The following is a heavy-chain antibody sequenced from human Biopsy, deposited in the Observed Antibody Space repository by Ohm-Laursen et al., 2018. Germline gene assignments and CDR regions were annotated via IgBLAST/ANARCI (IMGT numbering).Heavy chain of an antibody. Sequence: SDTLSLTCTVSGDSISSYYWSWIRQPPGKGLQWIGYVYYTGGTDYNPSLQSRVTISVDTSKNHFSLRLRSVTPADTAIYYCARDRGYYSDRTVPGYFDLWGRDTLVTVSS. CDR1: GDSISSYY. CDR3: ARDRGYYSDRTVPGYFDL. J-gene: IGHJ2*01. V-gene: IGHV4-59*01. CDR2: VYYTGGT. D-gene: IGHD3-22*01.